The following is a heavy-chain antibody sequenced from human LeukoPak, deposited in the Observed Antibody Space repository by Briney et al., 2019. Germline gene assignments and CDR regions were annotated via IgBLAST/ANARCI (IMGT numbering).Heavy chain of an antibody. CDR3: ARDRSPQWLVPFDY. V-gene: IGHV3-11*04. CDR1: GFTFSDYY. CDR2: ISSSGSTI. Sequence: AGGSLRLSCAASGFTFSDYYMSWIRQAPGKGLEWISYISSSGSTIYYADSVKGRFTISRDSAKNSLYLQMNSLRAEDTAVYYCARDRSPQWLVPFDYWGQGTLVTVSS. J-gene: IGHJ4*02. D-gene: IGHD6-19*01.